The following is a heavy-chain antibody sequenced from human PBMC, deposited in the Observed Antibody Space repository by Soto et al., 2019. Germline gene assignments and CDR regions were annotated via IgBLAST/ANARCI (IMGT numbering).Heavy chain of an antibody. CDR3: ARVWGYYFDY. Sequence: SETQSLTSTVSGGYMSSYYWSWIRQPPGKGLEWIGYIYYSGSTNYNPSLKSRVTISVDTSKNQFSLKLSSVTAADTAVYYCARVWGYYFDYWRQGTLVTVS. J-gene: IGHJ4*02. D-gene: IGHD2-21*01. V-gene: IGHV4-59*01. CDR1: GGYMSSYY. CDR2: IYYSGST.